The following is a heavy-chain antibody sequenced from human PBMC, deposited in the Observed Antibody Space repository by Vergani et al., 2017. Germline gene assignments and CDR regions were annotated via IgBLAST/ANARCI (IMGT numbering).Heavy chain of an antibody. CDR2: INTDTGNP. J-gene: IGHJ6*02. CDR3: ARAVRRVWDYYVVYG. D-gene: IGHD1-1*01. Sequence: QVQLVQSGSELKKPGASVKVSCKASGYTFTNHAMNWVRQAPGQGLEWMGWINTDTGNPTYAQGFTGRFVFSLDTSVSTAYLQISGLKADDTAVYYCARAVRRVWDYYVVYGWVQGTTVSDCS. V-gene: IGHV7-4-1*02. CDR1: GYTFTNHA.